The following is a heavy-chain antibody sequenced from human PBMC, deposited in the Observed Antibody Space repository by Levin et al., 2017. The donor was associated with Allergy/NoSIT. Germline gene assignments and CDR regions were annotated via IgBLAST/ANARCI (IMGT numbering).Heavy chain of an antibody. CDR1: GFTFSSYW. D-gene: IGHD3-16*01. Sequence: EGSLRLSCVASGFTFSSYWMHWVRQAPGKGLVWVLRINTDGSSTSYADSVKGRFTVSRDNAKNTLYLQMNSLRAEDTAVYYCAKGGGKVFDYWGQGTLVTVSS. CDR2: INTDGSST. V-gene: IGHV3-74*01. J-gene: IGHJ4*02. CDR3: AKGGGKVFDY.